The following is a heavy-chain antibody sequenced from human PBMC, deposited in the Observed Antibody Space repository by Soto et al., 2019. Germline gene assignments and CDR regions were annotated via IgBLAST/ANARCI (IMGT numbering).Heavy chain of an antibody. V-gene: IGHV1-69*13. J-gene: IGHJ3*02. CDR1: GGTFSSYA. Sequence: ASVKVSCKASGGTFSSYAISWVREAPGQGLEWMGGIIPIFGTANYAQKFQGRVTITADESTSTAYMELSSLRSEDTAVYYCARVRRGYSYGYVPAAFDIWGQGTMVT. CDR2: IIPIFGTA. CDR3: ARVRRGYSYGYVPAAFDI. D-gene: IGHD5-18*01.